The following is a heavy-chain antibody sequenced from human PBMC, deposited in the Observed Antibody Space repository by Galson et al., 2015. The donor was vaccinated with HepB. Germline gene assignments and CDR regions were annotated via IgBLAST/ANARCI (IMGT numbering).Heavy chain of an antibody. CDR3: AKVRSSWTGAFDI. Sequence: SLRLSCAASGFTFSIYAMNWDRQAPGKGLEWVSGISGSSGSTYYADSVKGRFTISRDNSKNTLYLQMNSLRAEDTAVYYCAKVRSSWTGAFDIWGQGTMVTVSS. V-gene: IGHV3-23*01. D-gene: IGHD6-13*01. J-gene: IGHJ3*02. CDR1: GFTFSIYA. CDR2: ISGSSGST.